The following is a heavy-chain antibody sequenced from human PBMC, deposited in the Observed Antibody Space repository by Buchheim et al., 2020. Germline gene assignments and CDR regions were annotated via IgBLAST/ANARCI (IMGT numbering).Heavy chain of an antibody. CDR2: MNPNRGKT. J-gene: IGHJ5*02. CDR3: ARGGYSYGYDMASFDP. D-gene: IGHD5-18*01. V-gene: IGHV1-8*01. Sequence: QVQLVQSGAEVKKPGASVKVSCKASGYTFTSYDINWVRQATGQGLEWKGWMNPNRGKTGYAQKFPGRVTMTRKTPISTAHMELSSLRSEDTAVYYCARGGYSYGYDMASFDPWGQGTL. CDR1: GYTFTSYD.